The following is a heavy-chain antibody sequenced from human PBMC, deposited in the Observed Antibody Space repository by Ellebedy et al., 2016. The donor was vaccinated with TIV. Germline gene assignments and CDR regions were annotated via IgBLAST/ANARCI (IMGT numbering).Heavy chain of an antibody. J-gene: IGHJ5*02. CDR1: GDTFTDYF. CDR2: INPNSGDT. Sequence: AASVKVSCKASGDTFTDYFMHWVRQAPGQGPEHMGWINPNSGDTRYGQKFQGRVIMTRDTSITTVYMDLTGLTFDDTAVYYCARVDAWGQGTLVTVSS. CDR3: ARVDA. V-gene: IGHV1-2*02.